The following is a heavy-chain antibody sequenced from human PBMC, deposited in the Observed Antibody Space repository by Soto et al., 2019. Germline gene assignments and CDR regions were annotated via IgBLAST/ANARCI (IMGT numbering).Heavy chain of an antibody. CDR1: GFTFSNYD. J-gene: IGHJ6*03. V-gene: IGHV3-13*01. D-gene: IGHD6-19*01. Sequence: GGSLRLSCAGSGFTFSNYDMHWVRQASGEGLEWVSCFAAAGDTYYAGSVKGRFTISRDDAENSLHLQMNSLRAGDAAMYYCVRQAVARTVSYMDVWGKGTTVTVSS. CDR3: VRQAVARTVSYMDV. CDR2: FAAAGDT.